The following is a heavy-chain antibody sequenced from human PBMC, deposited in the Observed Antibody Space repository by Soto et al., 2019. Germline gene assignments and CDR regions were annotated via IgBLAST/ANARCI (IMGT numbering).Heavy chain of an antibody. V-gene: IGHV3-30*18. Sequence: QVQLVESGGGVVQPGRSLRLSCAASGFTFSSYGMHWVRQAPGKGLEWVAVISYDGSNKYYADSVKGRFTISRDNSKNTLFLQMSSLRAEDTAVYYCAKDGAPVVEMATIFFDYWGQGTLVTVSS. CDR3: AKDGAPVVEMATIFFDY. J-gene: IGHJ4*02. D-gene: IGHD5-12*01. CDR2: ISYDGSNK. CDR1: GFTFSSYG.